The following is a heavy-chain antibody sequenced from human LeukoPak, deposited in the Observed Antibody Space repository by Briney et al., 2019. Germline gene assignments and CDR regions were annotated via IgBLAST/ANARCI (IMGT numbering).Heavy chain of an antibody. CDR2: IKQDGSEK. CDR3: ARGMVETDY. V-gene: IGHV3-7*05. J-gene: IGHJ4*02. CDR1: GFTFTGYW. D-gene: IGHD2-8*01. Sequence: PGGSLRLSCAASGFTFTGYWMNWVRQAPGKGLEWVANIKQDGSEKYYVDSVKGRFTISRDNAKNSLYLQMNSLRAEDTAIYCCARGMVETDYWGQGTLVTVSS.